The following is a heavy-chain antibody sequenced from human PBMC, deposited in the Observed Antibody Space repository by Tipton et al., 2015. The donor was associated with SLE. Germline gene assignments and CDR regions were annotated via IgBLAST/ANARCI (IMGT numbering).Heavy chain of an antibody. CDR1: GFTFSDHY. Sequence: PLRLSCAASGFTFSDHYMDWVRQAPGKGLEWVGRTRKRSNSYTTEYAASVKGRFTISRDDAKNSLYLQMNSLKTEDTAMYYCARDYKTDWTNWFDPWGQGTLVTVSS. J-gene: IGHJ5*02. V-gene: IGHV3-72*01. D-gene: IGHD3-9*01. CDR3: ARDYKTDWTNWFDP. CDR2: TRKRSNSYTT.